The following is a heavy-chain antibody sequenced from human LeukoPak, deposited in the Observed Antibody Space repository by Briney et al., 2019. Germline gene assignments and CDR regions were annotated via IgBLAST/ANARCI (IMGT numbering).Heavy chain of an antibody. CDR1: GFTFSSYS. D-gene: IGHD3-3*01. J-gene: IGHJ6*02. CDR3: ARDRDSWSSYDRIDGWDV. Sequence: GGSLRLSCVASGFTFSSYSMKWVRQAPGKGLEWVSSISSSSSYIDYADSVKGRFTISRDNAKNSLYLQMRSLRAEDTAVFYCARDRDSWSSYDRIDGWDVWGQGTTVTVSS. CDR2: ISSSSSYI. V-gene: IGHV3-21*01.